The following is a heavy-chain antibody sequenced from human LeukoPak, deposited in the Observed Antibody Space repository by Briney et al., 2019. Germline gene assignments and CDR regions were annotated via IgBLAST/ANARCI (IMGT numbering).Heavy chain of an antibody. D-gene: IGHD3-22*01. Sequence: ASVKVSCKASGYTFTSYYMHWVRQAPGQGLEWMGLINPTGGSTGYAQKFQGRVTMTRDTSISTAYMELSRLRSDDTAVYYCARDPYDSSSYYYSYFDYWGQGTLVTVSS. CDR1: GYTFTSYY. CDR3: ARDPYDSSSYYYSYFDY. CDR2: INPTGGST. V-gene: IGHV1-2*06. J-gene: IGHJ4*02.